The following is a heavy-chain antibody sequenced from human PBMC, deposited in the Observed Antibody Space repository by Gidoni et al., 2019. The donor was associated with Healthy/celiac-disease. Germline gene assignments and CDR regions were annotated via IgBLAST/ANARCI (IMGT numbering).Heavy chain of an antibody. CDR2: ISSSSSTI. CDR1: GSIFSSHS. CDR3: ARRAYCSSTSCYGGLGYYYYYYGMDV. J-gene: IGHJ6*02. Sequence: EVQLVESGGGLVQPGGSLRLSCSASGSIFSSHSMNLVRQAPGKGLEWVSYISSSSSTIYYADSVKGRFTISRDNAKNSRYLQMNSLRDEDTAVYDCARRAYCSSTSCYGGLGYYYYYYGMDVWGQGTTVTVSS. V-gene: IGHV3-48*02. D-gene: IGHD2-2*01.